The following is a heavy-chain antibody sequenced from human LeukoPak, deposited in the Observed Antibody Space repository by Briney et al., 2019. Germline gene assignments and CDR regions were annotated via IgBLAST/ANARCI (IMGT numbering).Heavy chain of an antibody. CDR3: ARRWPFDY. CDR2: ICYSGST. V-gene: IGHV4-39*01. J-gene: IGHJ4*02. D-gene: IGHD2-15*01. Sequence: SETLSLTCTVSGGSISSSSYYWGWIRQPPGKGLEWIGSICYSGSTYYNPSLKSRITISVDTSKNQFSLKLSSVTAADTAVYYCARRWPFDYWGQGTLVTVSS. CDR1: GGSISSSSYY.